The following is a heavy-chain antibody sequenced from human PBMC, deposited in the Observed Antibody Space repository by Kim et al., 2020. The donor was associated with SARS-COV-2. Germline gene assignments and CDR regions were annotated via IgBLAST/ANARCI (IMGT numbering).Heavy chain of an antibody. J-gene: IGHJ4*02. CDR1: GHTFSSYD. D-gene: IGHD3-10*01. CDR2: MNPNSGNT. CDR3: ARGPREYGFDY. Sequence: ASVKVSCKASGHTFSSYDINWVRQATGQGFEWLGWMNPNSGNTGYAQKFQDRVTVTRDTSISTAYMELSSLRSEDTAVYYCARGPREYGFDYWGQGTLVTVSS. V-gene: IGHV1-8*01.